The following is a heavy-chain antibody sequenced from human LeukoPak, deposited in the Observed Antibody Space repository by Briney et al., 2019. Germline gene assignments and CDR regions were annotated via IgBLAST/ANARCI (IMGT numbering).Heavy chain of an antibody. D-gene: IGHD6-13*01. J-gene: IGHJ3*02. CDR2: INSDGSSI. Sequence: GGSLRLSCAASGFTFSSHWMHWVRQAPGKGLVWVSRINSDGSSISYADSVKGRFTISRDNAKNSLYLQMNSLRAEDTALYYCASLGGYTAFDIWGQGTMVTVSS. CDR1: GFTFSSHW. CDR3: ASLGGYTAFDI. V-gene: IGHV3-74*01.